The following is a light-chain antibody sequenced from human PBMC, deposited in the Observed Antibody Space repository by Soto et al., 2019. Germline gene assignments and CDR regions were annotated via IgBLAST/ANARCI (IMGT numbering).Light chain of an antibody. Sequence: KMTQSPSSLSASIGDSVTISCQASQDVGNFLNWYQQRPGKAPYLLIYDASNLDSGVSSRFSGSGSGRDFSFTITSLQPDDVATYFCQQYGSRPITFGQGTRLEIK. J-gene: IGKJ5*01. CDR1: QDVGNF. CDR3: QQYGSRPIT. CDR2: DAS. V-gene: IGKV1-33*01.